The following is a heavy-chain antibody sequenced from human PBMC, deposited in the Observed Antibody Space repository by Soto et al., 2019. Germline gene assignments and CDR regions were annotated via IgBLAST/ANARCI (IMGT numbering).Heavy chain of an antibody. CDR2: INSDGSST. D-gene: IGHD1-26*01. CDR1: RFTFSSYW. J-gene: IGHJ6*02. Sequence: EERLVESGGGSVQPGGSLRLSCAASRFTFSSYWMYWVRQAPGKGLVWVSRINSDGSSTRYADSVKGRFSIPRDNSKSTLYLQMNTLRAEDTAVYYCARRREGYYYGLDVCGQGTTVTVSS. CDR3: ARRREGYYYGLDV. V-gene: IGHV3-74*01.